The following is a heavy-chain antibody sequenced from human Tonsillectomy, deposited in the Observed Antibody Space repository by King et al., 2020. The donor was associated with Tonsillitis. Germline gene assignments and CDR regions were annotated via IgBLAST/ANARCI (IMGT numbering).Heavy chain of an antibody. D-gene: IGHD2-2*01. V-gene: IGHV3-30-3*01. Sequence: VQLVESGGGVVQPGRSLRLSCAASGFIFSNSAMHWVRQAPGKGLEWVAVISYDGSDKYYADSVKGRFTISRDNSKNTLYLQMNNLRVEDTAVYFCARSTWAVFAPAAIDYWGQGALVTVSS. CDR3: ARSTWAVFAPAAIDY. J-gene: IGHJ4*02. CDR1: GFIFSNSA. CDR2: ISYDGSDK.